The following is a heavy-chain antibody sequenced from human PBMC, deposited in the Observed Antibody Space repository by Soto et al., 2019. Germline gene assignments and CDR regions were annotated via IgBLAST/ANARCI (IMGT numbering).Heavy chain of an antibody. CDR1: GYAFTTYG. D-gene: IGHD1-1*01. CDR2: ISAHSGNT. Sequence: QVHLVQSGAEVKKPGASVKVSCKGSGYAFTTYGNTWVRQAPGQGLEWMGWISAHSGNTNYAQKLQGRVTVTRDTSTSTAYMELRSLRSDDTAVYYCARGRYGDYWGQGALVTVSS. CDR3: ARGRYGDY. V-gene: IGHV1-18*01. J-gene: IGHJ4*02.